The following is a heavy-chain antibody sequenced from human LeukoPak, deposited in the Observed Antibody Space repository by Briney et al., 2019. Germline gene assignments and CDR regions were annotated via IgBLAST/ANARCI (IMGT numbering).Heavy chain of an antibody. J-gene: IGHJ4*02. CDR3: ARGVAVAAPFDY. CDR1: GYTFTSYA. D-gene: IGHD6-19*01. CDR2: INAGNGNT. V-gene: IGHV1-3*01. Sequence: ASVKVSCKASGYTFTSYAMHWVRQAPGQRLEWMGWINAGNGNTKYSQEFQGRVTITRDTSASTAYMELSSLRSEDTAVYYCARGVAVAAPFDYWGQGTLVTVSS.